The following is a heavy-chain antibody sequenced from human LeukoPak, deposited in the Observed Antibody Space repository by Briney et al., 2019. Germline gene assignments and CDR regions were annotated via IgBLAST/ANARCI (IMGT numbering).Heavy chain of an antibody. CDR3: AKSRVSYWVPEFDY. J-gene: IGHJ4*02. CDR1: GFTLSSYA. V-gene: IGHV3-23*01. D-gene: IGHD1-26*01. Sequence: GGSLRLSCAASGFTLSSYAMSWVRQAPGKGLEWVSAISGSGGTTYYADSVKGRFTISKDNSKNTLYLQMNSLRAEDTAIYYCAKSRVSYWVPEFDYWGQGTLVTVSS. CDR2: ISGSGGTT.